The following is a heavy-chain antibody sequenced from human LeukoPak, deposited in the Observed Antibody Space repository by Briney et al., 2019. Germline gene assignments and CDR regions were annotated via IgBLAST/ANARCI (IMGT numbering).Heavy chain of an antibody. Sequence: GGSLRLSCAASGFTFSSYSMNWVRQAPGKGLEWVSSISSSSSYIYYADSVKGRFTISRDNAKNSLYLQMNSLRAEDTAVYYCARWPRGGYYVLDYWGQGTLVTVSS. D-gene: IGHD3-22*01. CDR3: ARWPRGGYYVLDY. CDR2: ISSSSSYI. J-gene: IGHJ4*02. V-gene: IGHV3-21*01. CDR1: GFTFSSYS.